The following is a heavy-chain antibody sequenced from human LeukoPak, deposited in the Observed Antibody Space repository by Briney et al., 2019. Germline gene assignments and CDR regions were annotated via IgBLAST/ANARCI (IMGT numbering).Heavy chain of an antibody. CDR3: ASQWTTVNPFDI. CDR2: IYYSGST. CDR1: GGSISSGDYY. D-gene: IGHD4-17*01. J-gene: IGHJ3*02. V-gene: IGHV4-30-4*01. Sequence: PSETLSLTCTVSGGSISSGDYYWSWIRQPPGKGLEWIGYIYYSGSTYYNPSLKSRVTISVDTSKNQFSLKLSSVTAADTAVYYCASQWTTVNPFDIWGQGTMVTVSS.